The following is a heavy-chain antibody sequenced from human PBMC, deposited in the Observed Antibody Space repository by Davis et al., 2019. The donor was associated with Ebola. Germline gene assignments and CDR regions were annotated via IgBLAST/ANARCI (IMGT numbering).Heavy chain of an antibody. Sequence: AASVKVSCKASGYTFTSYGISWVRQATGQGLEWMGWMNPNSGNTGYAQKFQGRVTMTRNTSISTAYMELSSLRAEDTALYYCAKDTFVRGFLEWSYGMDVWGQGTTVTVSS. V-gene: IGHV1-8*02. CDR3: AKDTFVRGFLEWSYGMDV. J-gene: IGHJ6*02. CDR2: MNPNSGNT. D-gene: IGHD3-3*01. CDR1: GYTFTSYG.